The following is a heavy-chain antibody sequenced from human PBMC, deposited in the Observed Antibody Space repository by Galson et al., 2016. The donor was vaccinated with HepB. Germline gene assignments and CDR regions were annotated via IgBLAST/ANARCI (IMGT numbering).Heavy chain of an antibody. J-gene: IGHJ6*02. D-gene: IGHD2-2*02. CDR1: GFSFSRYA. Sequence: SLRLSCAASGFSFSRYAMHWVRQAPGKGLEWVAVISYDGSNKYYADSVKGRFTISRDNSKNKLYLQMNSLRSEDTAVYYCSKEGKGDCGSGSCYTGGMEVWGQGTTVTVSS. V-gene: IGHV3-30*18. CDR2: ISYDGSNK. CDR3: SKEGKGDCGSGSCYTGGMEV.